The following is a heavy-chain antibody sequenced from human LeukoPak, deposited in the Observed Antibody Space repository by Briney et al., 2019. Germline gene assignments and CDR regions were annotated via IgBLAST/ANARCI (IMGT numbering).Heavy chain of an antibody. D-gene: IGHD3-22*01. CDR1: GFTFSDYS. V-gene: IGHV3-11*01. Sequence: PGGSLRLSCAASGFTFSDYSMSWIRQAPGKGLEWVSYISSSGFPIYHADSVKGRFTISRDNAKNSLYLQMSSLRVEDTAVYYCGRVSYDSSGYLDYWGQGTLATVSS. CDR2: ISSSGFPI. J-gene: IGHJ4*02. CDR3: GRVSYDSSGYLDY.